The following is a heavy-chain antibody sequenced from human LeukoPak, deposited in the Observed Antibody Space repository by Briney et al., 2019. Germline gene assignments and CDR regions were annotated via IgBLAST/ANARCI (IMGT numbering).Heavy chain of an antibody. CDR1: GFTFSSYS. J-gene: IGHJ4*02. CDR3: AGGGPYYYDSSGYSIFDY. Sequence: GGSLRLSCAASGFTFSSYSMNWVRQAPGKGLEWVSSISSSSSYIYYADSVKGRFTISRDNAKNSLYLQMNSLRAEDTAVYYCAGGGPYYYDSSGYSIFDYWGQGTLVTVSS. CDR2: ISSSSSYI. D-gene: IGHD3-22*01. V-gene: IGHV3-21*01.